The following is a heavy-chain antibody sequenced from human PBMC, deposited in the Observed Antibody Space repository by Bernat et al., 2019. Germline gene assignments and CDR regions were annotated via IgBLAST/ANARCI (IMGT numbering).Heavy chain of an antibody. Sequence: QVQLVESGGGVVQPGRSLRLSCAASGFTFSSYGMHWVRQAPGKGLEWVAVISYDGSNKYYADSVKGRFTISRDNSKNTLYLQMNSLRAEDTAVYYCAKDRGGYSGYDFDYWGQGTLVTVSS. V-gene: IGHV3-30*18. D-gene: IGHD5-12*01. CDR1: GFTFSSYG. J-gene: IGHJ4*02. CDR2: ISYDGSNK. CDR3: AKDRGGYSGYDFDY.